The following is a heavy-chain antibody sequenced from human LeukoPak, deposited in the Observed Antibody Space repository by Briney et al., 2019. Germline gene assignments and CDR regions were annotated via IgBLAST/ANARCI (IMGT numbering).Heavy chain of an antibody. D-gene: IGHD3-9*01. CDR1: GSSFTSYW. J-gene: IGHJ4*02. Sequence: GESLEISCKGSGSSFTSYWIGGVRQLPGKGLEWMGVIYPGDSDTRYSPSFQGQVTISADKSISTAYLQWSSLKASDTAMYYCASLRAGYVDYWGQGTLVTVSS. CDR3: ASLRAGYVDY. CDR2: IYPGDSDT. V-gene: IGHV5-51*01.